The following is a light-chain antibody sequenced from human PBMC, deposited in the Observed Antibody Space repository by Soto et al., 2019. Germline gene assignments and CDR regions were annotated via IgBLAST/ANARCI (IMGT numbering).Light chain of an antibody. Sequence: IAMTHTPDSLSSSVGVMVTSTCLASQTIGANLNWYRQKPGKAPTLLIYDASTLQSGVPSRFSGLGSGTDFALTITSLQPDDSATYYCQQSYTTVYTFGQGGKV. CDR2: DAS. CDR3: QQSYTTVYT. CDR1: QTIGAN. V-gene: IGKV1-39*01. J-gene: IGKJ2*01.